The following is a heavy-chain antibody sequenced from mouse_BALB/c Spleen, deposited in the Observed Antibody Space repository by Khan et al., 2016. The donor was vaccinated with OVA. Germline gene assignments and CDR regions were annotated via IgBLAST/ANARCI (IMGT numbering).Heavy chain of an antibody. CDR1: GFTFSAYS. CDR2: ISSGADYT. CDR3: ASHLTGSFAY. J-gene: IGHJ3*01. V-gene: IGHV5-6*01. D-gene: IGHD4-1*01. Sequence: VQLQESGGDLVKPGGSLKLSCAASGFTFSAYSVSWVRQTPDKRLEWVATISSGADYTYYPDGVKGRFTISRDNAKKTLYLQMSSLKSDDTAMYYCASHLTGSFAYWGQGTLVTVSA.